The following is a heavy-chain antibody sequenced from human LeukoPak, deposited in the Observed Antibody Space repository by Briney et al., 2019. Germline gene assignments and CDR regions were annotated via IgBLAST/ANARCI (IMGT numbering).Heavy chain of an antibody. V-gene: IGHV3-23*01. CDR2: ISGSGGST. Sequence: GGSLRLSCAASGFTFSSYAMSWVRQAPGKGLEWVSAISGSGGSTYYADSVNGRFTISRDNSQNTLFLQMNSLRVDDTAMYYCAKDVRDYYGTGTSNFDSWGQGTLVSVSS. D-gene: IGHD3-10*01. J-gene: IGHJ4*02. CDR1: GFTFSSYA. CDR3: AKDVRDYYGTGTSNFDS.